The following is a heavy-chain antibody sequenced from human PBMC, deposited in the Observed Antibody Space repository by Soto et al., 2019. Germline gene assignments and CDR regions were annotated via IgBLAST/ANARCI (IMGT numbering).Heavy chain of an antibody. J-gene: IGHJ5*02. CDR3: AREGYYGSGSYYSIDWFDP. CDR2: INPNSGGT. D-gene: IGHD3-10*01. Sequence: ASVKVSCKASGYTFTGYYMHWARQAPGQGLEWMGWINPNSGGTNYAQKFQGRVTMTRDTSISTAYMELSRLRSDDTAVYYCAREGYYGSGSYYSIDWFDPWGQGTLVTVSS. V-gene: IGHV1-2*02. CDR1: GYTFTGYY.